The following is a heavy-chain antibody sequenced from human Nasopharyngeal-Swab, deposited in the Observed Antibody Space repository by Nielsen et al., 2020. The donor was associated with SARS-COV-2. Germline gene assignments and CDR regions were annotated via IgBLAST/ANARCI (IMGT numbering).Heavy chain of an antibody. V-gene: IGHV4-30-2*01. J-gene: IGHJ6*03. CDR1: GGSISSGGYS. D-gene: IGHD6-19*01. Sequence: SQTLSLTWAVSGGSISSGGYSWSWIRQPPGKGLEWIGYIYHSGSTYYNPSLKSRVTISVDRSKNQFSLKLSSVTAADTAVYYCARGVPKWQWLPKRYYYMDVWGKGTTVTVSS. CDR3: ARGVPKWQWLPKRYYYMDV. CDR2: IYHSGST.